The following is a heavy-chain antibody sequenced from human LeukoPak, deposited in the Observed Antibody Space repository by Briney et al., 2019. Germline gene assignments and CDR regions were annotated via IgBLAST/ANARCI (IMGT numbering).Heavy chain of an antibody. CDR2: IKYDGSRT. CDR3: AKGLEAYYYDSSGYYPLHYYYYYGMDV. Sequence: GGSLRLSCVVSGMTFDRHGMHWVRQPPGKGLEWLAFIKYDGSRTDYEDSVQGRFTVSRDNSKNTLYLEMNSLRAEDTAVYYCAKGLEAYYYDSSGYYPLHYYYYYGMDVWGQGTTVTVSS. J-gene: IGHJ6*02. CDR1: GMTFDRHG. D-gene: IGHD3-22*01. V-gene: IGHV3-30*02.